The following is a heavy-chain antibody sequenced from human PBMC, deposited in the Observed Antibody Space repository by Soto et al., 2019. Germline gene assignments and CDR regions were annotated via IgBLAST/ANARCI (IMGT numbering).Heavy chain of an antibody. D-gene: IGHD5-18*01. CDR2: FIAMLGTP. CDR1: GCTFGSQG. J-gene: IGHJ4*02. CDR3: ARGAMANFDY. Sequence: GASVKVSCKASGCTFGSQGIAWVRQAPGQGLEWMGGFIAMLGTPTYAKKVQGRATISADESLTSSYLELRSLRSEDTGVYFCARGAMANFDYWGQGTVVTVSS. V-gene: IGHV1-69*13.